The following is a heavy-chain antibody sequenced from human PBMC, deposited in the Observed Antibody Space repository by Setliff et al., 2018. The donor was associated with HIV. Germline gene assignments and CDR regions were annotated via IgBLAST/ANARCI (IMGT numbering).Heavy chain of an antibody. V-gene: IGHV5-51*01. J-gene: IGHJ6*03. CDR2: IYPGDFDT. CDR1: GYSFSNYY. D-gene: IGHD3-22*01. Sequence: ESLKISCKGSGYSFSNYYIGWVRQMPGKGLECMGVIYPGDFDTRYSPSFQGQVTISADKSISTAYLQWSSLTASDTAIYYCVRLFKGGRHYYDSSGYLSCMDVWGKGTTVTVSS. CDR3: VRLFKGGRHYYDSSGYLSCMDV.